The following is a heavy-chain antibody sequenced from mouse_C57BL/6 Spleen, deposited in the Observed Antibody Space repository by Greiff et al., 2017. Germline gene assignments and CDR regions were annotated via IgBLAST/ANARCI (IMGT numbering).Heavy chain of an antibody. D-gene: IGHD1-1*01. V-gene: IGHV1-82*01. J-gene: IGHJ2*01. Sequence: VQLQQSGPELVKPGASVKISCKASGYAFSSSWMNWVKQRPGKGLEWIGRIYPGDGDTNYNGKFKGKATLTADKSSSTAYMQLSSLTSEDSAVYFCARRGTTVVPFDYWGQGTTLTVSS. CDR3: ARRGTTVVPFDY. CDR1: GYAFSSSW. CDR2: IYPGDGDT.